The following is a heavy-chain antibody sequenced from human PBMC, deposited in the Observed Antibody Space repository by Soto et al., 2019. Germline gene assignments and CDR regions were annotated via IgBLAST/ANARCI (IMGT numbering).Heavy chain of an antibody. Sequence: QVQLVQSGAEVKKPGSSVKVSCKASGGTFSSYTISWVRQAPGQGLEWMGRIIPILGIANYAQKFQGRVTITADKSTSTAYMELSSLRSEDTAVYYCVRGLAGTLGSLNAFDIWGQGTMVTVSS. J-gene: IGHJ3*02. D-gene: IGHD3-10*01. CDR3: VRGLAGTLGSLNAFDI. CDR1: GGTFSSYT. CDR2: IIPILGIA. V-gene: IGHV1-69*02.